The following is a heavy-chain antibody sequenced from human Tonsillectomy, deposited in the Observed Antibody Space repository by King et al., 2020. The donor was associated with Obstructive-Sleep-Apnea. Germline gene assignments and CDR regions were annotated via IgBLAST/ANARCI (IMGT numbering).Heavy chain of an antibody. D-gene: IGHD4-17*01. V-gene: IGHV1-24*01. CDR3: TDYGDYEGVNWFDP. CDR1: GYTLTELS. CDR2: FDPEDGET. Sequence: DQLVQSGAEVKKPGASVKVSCKVSGYTLTELSMHWVRQAPGKGLEWMGGFDPEDGETIYAQKFQGRVTMTEETSTDTAYMELSSLRSEDTAVYYCTDYGDYEGVNWFDPWGQGTLVTVSS. J-gene: IGHJ5*02.